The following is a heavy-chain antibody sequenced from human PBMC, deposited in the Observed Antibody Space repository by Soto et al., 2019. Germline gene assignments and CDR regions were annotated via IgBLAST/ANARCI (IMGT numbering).Heavy chain of an antibody. V-gene: IGHV1-46*01. J-gene: IGHJ4*02. CDR2: INPSGGST. CDR1: GYTFTSYY. CDR3: ARAGVPTVWSPVGATYTRFDY. Sequence: ASVKVSCKASGYTFTSYYMHWVRQAPGQGLEWMGIINPSGGSTSYAQKFQGRVTMTRDTSTSTVYMELSSLRSEDTAVYYCARAGVPTVWSPVGATYTRFDYWGQATLVTVS. D-gene: IGHD1-26*01.